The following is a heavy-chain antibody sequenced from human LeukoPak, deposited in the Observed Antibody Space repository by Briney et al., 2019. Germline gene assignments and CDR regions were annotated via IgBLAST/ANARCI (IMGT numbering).Heavy chain of an antibody. V-gene: IGHV3-11*05. CDR3: VTETTEGAKDY. Sequence: GGSLRLSCAASGFTFRDRYMGWVRQAPGKGLAWVSYISSSSHYTNYGASVRGRFIISRDNARDSLYLQMNSLRVEDTAIYYCVTETTEGAKDYWGQGTLVIVSS. J-gene: IGHJ4*02. CDR2: ISSSSHYT. D-gene: IGHD1-14*01. CDR1: GFTFRDRY.